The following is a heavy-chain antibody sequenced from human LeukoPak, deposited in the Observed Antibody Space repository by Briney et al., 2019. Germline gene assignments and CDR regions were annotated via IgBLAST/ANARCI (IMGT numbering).Heavy chain of an antibody. Sequence: SVEVSCKASGGTFSSYAISWVRQAPGQGLEWMGGIIPIFGTANYAQKFQGRVTITADESTSTAYMELRSLRSDDTAVYYCARFTPRLSREKFDYWGQGTLVTVSS. CDR1: GGTFSSYA. CDR2: IIPIFGTA. CDR3: ARFTPRLSREKFDY. V-gene: IGHV1-69*13. D-gene: IGHD2-15*01. J-gene: IGHJ4*02.